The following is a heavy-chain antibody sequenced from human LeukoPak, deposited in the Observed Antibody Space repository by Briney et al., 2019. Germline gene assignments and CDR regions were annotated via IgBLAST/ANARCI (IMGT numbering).Heavy chain of an antibody. CDR1: GFTFSSYA. CDR2: ISSNGGST. V-gene: IGHV3-64*01. CDR3: ARVGIAARLPVSPWEASFMDV. J-gene: IGHJ6*03. Sequence: GGSLRLSCAASGFTFSSYAMHWVRQAPGKGLEYVSAISSNGGSTYYANSVKGRFTISRDNSKNTLYLQMGSLRAEDMAVYYCARVGIAARLPVSPWEASFMDVWGKGTPVTVSS. D-gene: IGHD6-6*01.